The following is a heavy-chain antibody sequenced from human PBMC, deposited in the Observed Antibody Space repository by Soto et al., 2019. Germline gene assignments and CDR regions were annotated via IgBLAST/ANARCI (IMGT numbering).Heavy chain of an antibody. CDR3: AKDKMEQRLVGGYFDY. V-gene: IGHV3-23*01. Sequence: EVQLLESGGGLIQPGGSLRLSCSASGFTFNRYAMGWVRQAPGKGLEWVSAIIDDGGRAYYADSVKGRFTISRDNFKNTLSLQMNSLRAEDTAVYYCAKDKMEQRLVGGYFDYWGQGTQVTVSS. CDR2: IIDDGGRA. J-gene: IGHJ4*02. D-gene: IGHD6-13*01. CDR1: GFTFNRYA.